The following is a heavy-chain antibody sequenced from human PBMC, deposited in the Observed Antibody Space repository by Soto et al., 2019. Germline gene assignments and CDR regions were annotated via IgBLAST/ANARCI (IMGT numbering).Heavy chain of an antibody. D-gene: IGHD3-3*01. CDR2: ITSSGSTV. CDR1: GFSFSNYE. CDR3: ARESVKIFGVDVFDY. Sequence: GGSLRLSCAVSGFSFSNYEMNWVRQAPGKGLEWVSYITSSGSTVHYADSVKGRFTISRDNAKNSLYLQMNSLRAEDTAVYYCARESVKIFGVDVFDYWGQGTLVTVSS. J-gene: IGHJ4*02. V-gene: IGHV3-48*03.